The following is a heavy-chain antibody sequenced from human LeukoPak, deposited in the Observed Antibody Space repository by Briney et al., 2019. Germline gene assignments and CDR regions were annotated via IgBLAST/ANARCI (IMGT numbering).Heavy chain of an antibody. CDR2: INHSGST. Sequence: SETLSLTCAVYGGSFSGYYWSWIRQPPGKGLEWIGEINHSGSTNYNPSLKSRVTISVDTSKNQFSLKLSSVTAADTAVYYCARHRRINYYGSGKYYYMDVWGKGTTVTISS. V-gene: IGHV4-34*01. CDR1: GGSFSGYY. J-gene: IGHJ6*03. CDR3: ARHRRINYYGSGKYYYMDV. D-gene: IGHD3-10*01.